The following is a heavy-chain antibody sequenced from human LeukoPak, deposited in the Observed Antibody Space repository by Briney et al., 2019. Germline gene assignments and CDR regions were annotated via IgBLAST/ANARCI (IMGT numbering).Heavy chain of an antibody. CDR1: GFTFSSYG. CDR2: ISGSGGST. D-gene: IGHD6-13*01. V-gene: IGHV3-23*01. J-gene: IGHJ4*02. CDR3: ARDGSAAGTYYFDY. Sequence: GGTLRLSCAASGFTFSSYGMSWVRQAPGKGLEWVSAISGSGGSTYYADSVKGRFTISRDNSKNTLYLQMNSLRAEDTAVYYCARDGSAAGTYYFDYWGQGTLVTVSS.